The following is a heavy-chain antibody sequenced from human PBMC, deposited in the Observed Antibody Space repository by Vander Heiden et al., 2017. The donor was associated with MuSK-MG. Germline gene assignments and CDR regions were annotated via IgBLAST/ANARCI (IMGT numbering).Heavy chain of an antibody. CDR2: ISGSGGST. CDR3: ARPIVGATYDAFDI. Sequence: EVQLLESGGGLVQPGGSLRLSCAASGVTFSSYAMSWVRQAPGKGMEWVSAISGSGGSTYYAGSGKGRFTISRDNSKDTLYLQMNSLGAEDTAVYYCARPIVGATYDAFDIWGQGTMVTVSS. CDR1: GVTFSSYA. J-gene: IGHJ3*02. V-gene: IGHV3-23*01. D-gene: IGHD1-26*01.